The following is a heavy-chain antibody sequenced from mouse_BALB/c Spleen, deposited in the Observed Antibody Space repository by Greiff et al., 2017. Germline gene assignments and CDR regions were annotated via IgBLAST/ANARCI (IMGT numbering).Heavy chain of an antibody. V-gene: IGHV1-20*02. CDR1: GYSFTGYF. Sequence: DVKLVESGPELVKPGASVKISCKASGYSFTGYFMNWVMQSHGKSLEWIGRINPYNGDTFYNQKFKGKATLTVDKSSSTAHMELRSLASEDSAVYYCARAGAYGMDDGGQGTSVTVSS. CDR3: ARAGAYGMDD. J-gene: IGHJ4*01. CDR2: INPYNGDT.